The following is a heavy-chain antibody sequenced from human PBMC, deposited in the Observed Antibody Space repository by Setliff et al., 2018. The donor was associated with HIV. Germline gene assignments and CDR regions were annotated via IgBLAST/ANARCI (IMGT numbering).Heavy chain of an antibody. D-gene: IGHD6-25*01. V-gene: IGHV3-15*01. CDR2: LKSKTDGGTT. J-gene: IGHJ4*02. CDR3: ARETGDMAATALYSFEY. CDR1: GYSISSAYY. Sequence: ETLSLTCAVSGYSISSAYYWGWIRQPPGKGLEWIGRLKSKTDGGTTDYAAPVKGRFTISRDDSKNTLYLQMNSLRAEDTAVYYCARETGDMAATALYSFEYWGQGTMVTVSS.